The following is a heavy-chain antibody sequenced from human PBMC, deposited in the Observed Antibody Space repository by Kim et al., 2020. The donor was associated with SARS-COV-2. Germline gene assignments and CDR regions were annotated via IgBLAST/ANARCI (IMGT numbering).Heavy chain of an antibody. CDR3: ARDSHVLLWFGESYKFDY. CDR1: GYSISSGYY. CDR2: IYHSGST. V-gene: IGHV4-38-2*02. Sequence: SETLSLTCTVSGYSISSGYYWGWIRQPPGKGLEWIGSIYHSGSTYYNPSLKSRVTISVDTSKNQFSLKLSSVTAADTAVYYCARDSHVLLWFGESYKFDYWGQGTLVTVSS. J-gene: IGHJ4*02. D-gene: IGHD3-10*01.